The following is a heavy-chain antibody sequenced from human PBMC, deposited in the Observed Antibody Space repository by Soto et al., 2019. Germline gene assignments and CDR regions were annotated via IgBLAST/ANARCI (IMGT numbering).Heavy chain of an antibody. V-gene: IGHV4-34*01. Sequence: SETLSLTCAVVGGSFSGYYWTWIRQPPRTGLEWVGRVYYGGRTYYNPSLNSRVTISVDTSKSQFSLKLSSVTAADTAVYYCAKDSGYNYGYFRWFDPWGQGTLVTVSS. CDR2: VYYGGRT. D-gene: IGHD5-18*01. CDR3: AKDSGYNYGYFRWFDP. CDR1: GGSFSGYY. J-gene: IGHJ5*02.